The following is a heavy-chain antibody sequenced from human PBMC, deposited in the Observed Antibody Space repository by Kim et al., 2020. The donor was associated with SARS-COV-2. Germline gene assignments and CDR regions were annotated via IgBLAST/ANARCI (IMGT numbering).Heavy chain of an antibody. Sequence: SETLSLTCTVSGGSISSYYWSWIRQPPGKGLEWIGYIYYSGSTNYNPSLKSRVTISVDTSKNQFSLKLSSVTAADTAVYYCARDHTSSWYHLGVDYYYY. CDR1: GGSISSYY. J-gene: IGHJ6*03. CDR2: IYYSGST. CDR3: ARDHTSSWYHLGVDYYYY. V-gene: IGHV4-59*01. D-gene: IGHD6-13*01.